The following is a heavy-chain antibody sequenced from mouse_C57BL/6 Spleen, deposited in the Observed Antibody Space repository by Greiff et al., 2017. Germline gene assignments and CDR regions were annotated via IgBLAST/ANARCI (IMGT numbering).Heavy chain of an antibody. V-gene: IGHV5-6*01. D-gene: IGHD1-1*01. J-gene: IGHJ2*01. CDR2: ISSGGSYT. CDR1: GFTFSSYG. CDR3: ARLDYGSRYFDY. Sequence: EVKLMESGGDLVKPGGSLKLSCAASGFTFSSYGMSWVRQTPDKRLEWVATISSGGSYTYYPDSVKGRFTISRANAKNTLYLQMSSLKSEDTAMYYCARLDYGSRYFDYWGQGTTLTVSS.